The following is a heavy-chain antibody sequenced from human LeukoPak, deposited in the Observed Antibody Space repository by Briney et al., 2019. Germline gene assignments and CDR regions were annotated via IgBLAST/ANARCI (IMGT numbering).Heavy chain of an antibody. CDR3: ARRIAVAGVGEYFQH. D-gene: IGHD6-19*01. J-gene: IGHJ1*01. Sequence: GGSLRLSCAASGFPFSSYEMNWVRQAPGKGLEWVSYISSSGNAIYYADSVKGRFTISRDNAKNSLYLQMNSLRAEDTAVYYCARRIAVAGVGEYFQHWGQGTLVTVSS. V-gene: IGHV3-48*03. CDR1: GFPFSSYE. CDR2: ISSSGNAI.